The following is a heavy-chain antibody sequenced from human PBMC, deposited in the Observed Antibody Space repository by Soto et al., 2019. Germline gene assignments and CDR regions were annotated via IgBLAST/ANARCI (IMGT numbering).Heavy chain of an antibody. D-gene: IGHD3-10*01. CDR3: ARPTFYYGSGSPRRRGYGMDV. CDR1: GYTFNSYW. CDR2: IDCSDSYT. Sequence: PGESLKISCKGSGYTFNSYWISWVRQRPGKGQEWMGRIDCSDSYTTLSPSFQGHVTISVDKSISTAYLQWSSLQASDTAMYYCARPTFYYGSGSPRRRGYGMDVWGQGTTVTVSS. V-gene: IGHV5-10-1*01. J-gene: IGHJ6*02.